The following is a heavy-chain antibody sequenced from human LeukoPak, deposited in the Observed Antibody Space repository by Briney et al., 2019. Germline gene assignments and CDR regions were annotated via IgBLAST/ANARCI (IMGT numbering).Heavy chain of an antibody. CDR3: ARDRYYYGMDV. Sequence: GGSLRLSCAASGFTLSSYWMSWVRQAPGKGLEWVANIKQDGSEKYYVDSVKGRFTISRDNAKNSLYLQMNSLRAEDTAVYYCARDRYYYGMDVWGQGTTVTVSS. J-gene: IGHJ6*02. CDR1: GFTLSSYW. V-gene: IGHV3-7*03. CDR2: IKQDGSEK.